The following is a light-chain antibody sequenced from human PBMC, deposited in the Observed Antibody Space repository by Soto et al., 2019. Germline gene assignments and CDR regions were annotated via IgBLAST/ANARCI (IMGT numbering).Light chain of an antibody. CDR1: QSVSSSY. V-gene: IGKV3-20*01. Sequence: EIVLTQSPGTLSLSPGERATLSCRASQSVSSSYLAWYQQKPGQAPRLLIYAASSRATGIPDRFSGSGSGTDFTLTISRLEPEDFAEYYCQQYGSSPGTFGQGTKVEIK. J-gene: IGKJ1*01. CDR3: QQYGSSPGT. CDR2: AAS.